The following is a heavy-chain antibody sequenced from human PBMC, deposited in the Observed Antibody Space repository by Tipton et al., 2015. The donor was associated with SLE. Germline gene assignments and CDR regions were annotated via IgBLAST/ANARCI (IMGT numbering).Heavy chain of an antibody. CDR1: GFTFSSYW. V-gene: IGHV3-7*03. CDR3: ANQPAYSSSPRY. J-gene: IGHJ4*02. CDR2: IKQDGSEK. D-gene: IGHD6-6*01. Sequence: SLRLSCAASGFTFSSYWMSWVRQAPGKGLEWVANIKQDGSEKYYVDSVKGRFTISRDNSKNTLYLQMNSLRAEDTAVYYCANQPAYSSSPRYWGQGTLVTVPS.